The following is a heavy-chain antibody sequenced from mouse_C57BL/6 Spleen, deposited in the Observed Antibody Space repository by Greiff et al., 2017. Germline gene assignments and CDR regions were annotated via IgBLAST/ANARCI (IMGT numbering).Heavy chain of an antibody. Sequence: QVQLQQPGAELVMPGASVKLSCKASGYTFTSYWMHWVKQRPGQGLEWIGEIDPSDSYTNYNQKFKGKSTLTVDKSSSTAYMQLSSLTSEDSAVYYCARGDLYFDVWGTGTTVTVSS. J-gene: IGHJ1*03. CDR1: GYTFTSYW. D-gene: IGHD3-3*01. CDR3: ARGDLYFDV. CDR2: IDPSDSYT. V-gene: IGHV1-69*01.